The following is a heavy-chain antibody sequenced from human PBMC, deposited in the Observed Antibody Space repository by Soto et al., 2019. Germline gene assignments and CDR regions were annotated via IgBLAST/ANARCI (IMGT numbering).Heavy chain of an antibody. V-gene: IGHV4-59*01. CDR2: IYYSGST. J-gene: IGHJ6*03. Sequence: SETLSLTCTVSGGSISSSYWSWIRQPPGKGLEWIGYIYYSGSTNYNPSLKSRVTISVDTSKNQFSLKLSSVTAADTAVYYCAREHSSYYDFWSAPGNGYYYYMDVWGKGTTVTVSS. CDR1: GGSISSSY. CDR3: AREHSSYYDFWSAPGNGYYYYMDV. D-gene: IGHD3-3*01.